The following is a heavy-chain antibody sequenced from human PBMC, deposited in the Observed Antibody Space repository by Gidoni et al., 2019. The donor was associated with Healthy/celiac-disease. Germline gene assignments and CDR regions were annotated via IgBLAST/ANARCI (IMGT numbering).Heavy chain of an antibody. J-gene: IGHJ4*02. CDR1: GFPFSSYS. V-gene: IGHV3-21*01. CDR3: ARDIPRQKDTIFGVEPTGDFDY. CDR2: SSSSSSYI. D-gene: IGHD3-3*01. Sequence: EVQLVESGGGLVKPGGSLRLSCAASGFPFSSYSMTWVRQAPGKGLEWVSSSSSSSSYIYYADSVKGRFTISRDNAKNSLYLQMNSLRAEDTAVYYCARDIPRQKDTIFGVEPTGDFDYWGQGTLVTVSS.